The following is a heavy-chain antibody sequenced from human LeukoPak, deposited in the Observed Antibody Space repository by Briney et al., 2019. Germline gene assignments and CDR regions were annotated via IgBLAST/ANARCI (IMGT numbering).Heavy chain of an antibody. CDR3: AKEGAYPIITYDS. CDR2: IKQDGSEK. J-gene: IGHJ5*01. Sequence: GGSLRLSCAAYGFTFSNYWMNWLRQAPGKGLEWVANIKQDGSEKYYVDSVKGRFTISRDNAKNSLYLQMNSLRAEDAGVYYCAKEGAYPIITYDSWGQGTLVTVSS. V-gene: IGHV3-7*01. CDR1: GFTFSNYW. D-gene: IGHD1-14*01.